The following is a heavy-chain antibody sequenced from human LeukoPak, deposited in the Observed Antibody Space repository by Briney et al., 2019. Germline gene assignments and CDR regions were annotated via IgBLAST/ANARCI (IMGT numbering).Heavy chain of an antibody. J-gene: IGHJ6*03. CDR1: GGTFSSYA. D-gene: IGHD4-17*01. V-gene: IGHV1-69*13. CDR3: ARAHFGVTKIYKDYYYYYMDV. CDR2: IIPIFGTA. Sequence: ASVKVSCKASGGTFSSYAISWVRQAPGQGLEWMGGIIPIFGTANYAQKFQGRVTITADESTSTAYMELSSLRSEDTAVYYCARAHFGVTKIYKDYYYYYMDVWGKGTTVTISS.